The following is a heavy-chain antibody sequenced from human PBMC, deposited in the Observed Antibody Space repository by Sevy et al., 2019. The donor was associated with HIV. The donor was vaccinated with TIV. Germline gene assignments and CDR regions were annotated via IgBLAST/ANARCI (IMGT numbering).Heavy chain of an antibody. D-gene: IGHD3-22*01. CDR1: GYNFNTYG. Sequence: ASVKVSCNASGYNFNTYGITWVRQAPGQGLEWVGWIGVNNGKTNYAARLQARISMTADTSTSTVYMELRTLTSDDTAMYFCARDSYYYDMHSSYRPPDYWGQGTLVTVSS. CDR2: IGVNNGKT. CDR3: ARDSYYYDMHSSYRPPDY. J-gene: IGHJ4*02. V-gene: IGHV1-18*01.